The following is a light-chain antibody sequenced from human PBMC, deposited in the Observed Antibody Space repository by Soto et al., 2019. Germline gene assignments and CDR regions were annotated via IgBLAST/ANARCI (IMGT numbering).Light chain of an antibody. J-gene: IGLJ2*01. V-gene: IGLV4-60*03. Sequence: QSVLTQSSSASASLGSSVKLTCTLSSGHRSYTIAWHQQQPGKAPRFLMKLEGSGSYNTGSGIPDRFSGSSSGADRYLTISDLQSEDEADYYCETSDTTTRPFGGGTKLTVL. CDR2: LEGSGSY. CDR3: ETSDTTTRP. CDR1: SGHRSYT.